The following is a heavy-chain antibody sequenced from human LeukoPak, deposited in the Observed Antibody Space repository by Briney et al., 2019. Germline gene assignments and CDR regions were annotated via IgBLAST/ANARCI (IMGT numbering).Heavy chain of an antibody. CDR3: ARVSKASYFDY. CDR1: GGSISSSSYY. V-gene: IGHV4-39*07. J-gene: IGHJ4*02. Sequence: PSETLSLTCTVSGGSISSSSYYWGWIRQPPGKGLEWIGSIYYSGSTYYNPSLKSRVTISVDTSKNQFSLKLSSVTAADTAVYYCARVSKASYFDYWGQGTLVTVSS. CDR2: IYYSGST.